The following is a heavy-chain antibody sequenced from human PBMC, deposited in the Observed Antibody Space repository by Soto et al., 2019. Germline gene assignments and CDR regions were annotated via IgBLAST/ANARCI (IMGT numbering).Heavy chain of an antibody. D-gene: IGHD5-12*01. Sequence: GESLKISCKGSGYSFTSYWIGWVRQMPGKGLEWMGIIYPGDSDTRYSPSFQGQVTISADKSISTAYLQWSSLKASDTAMYYCARPGRDGYNLYHFDYWGQGTLVTVSS. J-gene: IGHJ4*02. CDR1: GYSFTSYW. CDR2: IYPGDSDT. V-gene: IGHV5-51*01. CDR3: ARPGRDGYNLYHFDY.